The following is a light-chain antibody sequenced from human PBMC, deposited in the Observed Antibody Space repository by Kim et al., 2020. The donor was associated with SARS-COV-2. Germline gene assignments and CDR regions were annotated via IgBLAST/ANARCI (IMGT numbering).Light chain of an antibody. CDR3: QQSYTTPWT. J-gene: IGKJ1*01. V-gene: IGKV1-39*01. CDR1: QNIINY. Sequence: DIQMTQSPSSLSASVGDRVTITCRTSQNIINYLNWYQQKPGKAPKVLIYGTSTLQSGVPSRFSGSGSGTDFTLTISSLQREDFASYYCQQSYTTPWTFGQGTKVDIK. CDR2: GTS.